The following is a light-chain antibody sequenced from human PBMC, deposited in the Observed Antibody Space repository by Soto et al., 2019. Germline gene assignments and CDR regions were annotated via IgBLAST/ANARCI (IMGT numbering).Light chain of an antibody. CDR1: SSDVGGYNC. CDR3: TSYTSSNTWV. CDR2: EVN. Sequence: QSALTQPASVSGSPGQSITISCIGTSSDVGGYNCVSWYQQHPGKAPKLMIYEVNNRPSGVSNRFSGSKSGNTASLTISGLQAEDEADYYCTSYTSSNTWVFGGGTKLTVL. J-gene: IGLJ3*02. V-gene: IGLV2-14*01.